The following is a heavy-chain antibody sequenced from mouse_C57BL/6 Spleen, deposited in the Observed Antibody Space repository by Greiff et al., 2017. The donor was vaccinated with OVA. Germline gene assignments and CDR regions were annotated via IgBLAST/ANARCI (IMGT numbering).Heavy chain of an antibody. J-gene: IGHJ2*01. D-gene: IGHD1-1*02. Sequence: ESGPGLVKPSQSLSLTCSVTGYSITSGYYWNWIRQFPGNKLEWMGYISYDGSNNYNPSLKNRISITRDTSKNQFFLKLNSVTTEDTATYYCARRGYYGFDYWGQGTTLTVSS. CDR2: ISYDGSN. V-gene: IGHV3-6*01. CDR3: ARRGYYGFDY. CDR1: GYSITSGYY.